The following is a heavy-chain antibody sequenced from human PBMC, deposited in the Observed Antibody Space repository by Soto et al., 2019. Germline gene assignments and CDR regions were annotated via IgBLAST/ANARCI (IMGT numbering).Heavy chain of an antibody. CDR1: GGSFSGYY. J-gene: IGHJ4*02. V-gene: IGHV4-34*01. Sequence: SETLSLTCAVYGGSFSGYYWSWIRQPPGKGLEWIGEINHSGSTNYNPSLKSRVTISVDTSKNQFSLKLSSVTAADTAVYYCAREQQQLVRKEFDYWGQGTLVTVSS. D-gene: IGHD6-13*01. CDR3: AREQQQLVRKEFDY. CDR2: INHSGST.